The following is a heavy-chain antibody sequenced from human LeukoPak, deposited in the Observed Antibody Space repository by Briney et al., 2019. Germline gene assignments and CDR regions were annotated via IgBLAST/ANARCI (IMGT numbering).Heavy chain of an antibody. V-gene: IGHV1-69*13. CDR2: VIPIFGTA. CDR1: GGTFSSYA. CDR3: ASSITGINTNWFDP. J-gene: IGHJ5*02. Sequence: SVKVSCKASGGTFSSYAISWVRQAPGQGLEWMGGVIPIFGTANYAQKFQGRVTTTADESTSTAYMELSSLRSEDTAVYYCASSITGINTNWFDPWGQGTLVTVSS. D-gene: IGHD1-20*01.